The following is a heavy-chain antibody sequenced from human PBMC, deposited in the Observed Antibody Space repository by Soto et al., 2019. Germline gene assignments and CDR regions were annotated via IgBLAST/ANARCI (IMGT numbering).Heavy chain of an antibody. D-gene: IGHD3-3*01. V-gene: IGHV1-69*06. Sequence: QVRLVQSGAEVKKPGCSVKLSCKVAGGNSNSYSIAWVRQAPGQGLQWLGTIVPLSGTPNHAHKFQGRVTITADTSTNTAYLELSSLRYEDTAIYYCARDWRQMSRGGFFDYWGQGSLVTISS. CDR2: IVPLSGTP. CDR1: GGNSNSYS. J-gene: IGHJ4*02. CDR3: ARDWRQMSRGGFFDY.